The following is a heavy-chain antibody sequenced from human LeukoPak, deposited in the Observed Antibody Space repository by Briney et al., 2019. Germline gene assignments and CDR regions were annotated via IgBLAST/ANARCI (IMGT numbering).Heavy chain of an antibody. J-gene: IGHJ5*02. Sequence: SVKVSCKASGGTSGAYTISWVRQAPGQGLEWMARFIPIFGITNYAQRFQGGITVSADTSTNTAYLEVGSLKSEDTAVYFCTRDRLDYGDYVGWFDPWGQGTLVTVSS. V-gene: IGHV1-69*04. D-gene: IGHD4-17*01. CDR3: TRDRLDYGDYVGWFDP. CDR1: GGTSGAYT. CDR2: FIPIFGIT.